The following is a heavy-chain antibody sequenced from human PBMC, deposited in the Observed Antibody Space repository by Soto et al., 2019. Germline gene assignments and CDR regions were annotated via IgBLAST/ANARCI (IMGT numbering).Heavy chain of an antibody. Sequence: SLRLSCAASGFTVSSYGMHWVRQAPGKGLEWVAVIWYDGSNKYYADSLKGRFTISRDNSKKTLYLQVNSLRAEDTAVYFCARDDYDSSGYYYVDYWGQGTLVTVSS. CDR3: ARDDYDSSGYYYVDY. V-gene: IGHV3-33*01. D-gene: IGHD3-22*01. CDR1: GFTVSSYG. J-gene: IGHJ4*02. CDR2: IWYDGSNK.